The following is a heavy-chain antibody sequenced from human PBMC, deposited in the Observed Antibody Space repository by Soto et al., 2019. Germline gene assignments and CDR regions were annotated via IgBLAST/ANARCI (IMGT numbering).Heavy chain of an antibody. CDR1: GGSISSGVYF. D-gene: IGHD1-1*01. CDR3: ARGVLY. V-gene: IGHV4-31*03. J-gene: IGHJ4*02. Sequence: SETLSLTCTVSGGSISSGVYFWSWIRQPPGKGLEWIGNIFYSGTTYYNPSLKSRVTISVDTSKNQFSLKLSSVTAADTAVYFCARGVLYWGQGTLVTVS. CDR2: IFYSGTT.